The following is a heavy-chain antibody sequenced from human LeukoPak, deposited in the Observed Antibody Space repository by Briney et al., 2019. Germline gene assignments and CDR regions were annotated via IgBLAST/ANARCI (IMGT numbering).Heavy chain of an antibody. CDR1: GFTFSSYW. CDR3: AVDCSSTSCYDVYY. Sequence: PGGSLRLSCAASGFTFSSYWMSWVRQAPGKGLEWVANIKQDGSEKYYVDSVKGRFTISRDNAKNSLYLQMNSLRGEDTAVYYCAVDCSSTSCYDVYYWGQGILVTVSS. CDR2: IKQDGSEK. V-gene: IGHV3-7*02. J-gene: IGHJ4*02. D-gene: IGHD2-2*01.